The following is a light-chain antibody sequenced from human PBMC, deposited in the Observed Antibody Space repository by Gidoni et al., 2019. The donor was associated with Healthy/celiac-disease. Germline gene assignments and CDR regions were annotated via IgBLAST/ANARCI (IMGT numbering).Light chain of an antibody. J-gene: IGLJ3*02. V-gene: IGLV1-51*01. CDR2: DNN. CDR1: SSNIGSNY. CDR3: GTWDSSLSAGV. Sequence: QSVLTQPPPVSAAPGNKVTISCSGSSSNIGSNYVSWYQQLPGTAPKLLIYDNNKRPSGIPDRFSGSKSGTSATLGITGLQTGDEADYYCGTWDSSLSAGVFGGGTKLTVL.